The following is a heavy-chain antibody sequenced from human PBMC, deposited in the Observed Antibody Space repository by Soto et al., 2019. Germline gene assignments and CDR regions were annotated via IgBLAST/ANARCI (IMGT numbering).Heavy chain of an antibody. V-gene: IGHV4-59*01. D-gene: IGHD5-12*01. J-gene: IGHJ6*03. CDR3: ARGVATDYYYYYMDV. CDR2: IYYSGST. CDR1: GGSFSGYY. Sequence: LSLTCAVYGGSFSGYYWSWIRQPPGKGLEWIGYIYYSGSTNYNPSLKSRVTISVDTSKNQFSLKLSSATAADTAVYYCARGVATDYYYYYMDVWGKGTTVTVSS.